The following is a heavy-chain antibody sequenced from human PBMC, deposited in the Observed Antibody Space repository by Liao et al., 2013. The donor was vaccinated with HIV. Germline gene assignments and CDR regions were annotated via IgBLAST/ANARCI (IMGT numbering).Heavy chain of an antibody. CDR1: GDSISSSS. V-gene: IGHV4-4*07. CDR3: ARMIRGVIFDY. J-gene: IGHJ4*02. CDR2: VYTSGST. Sequence: QVQLQESGPGLVKPSETLSLTCTVSGDSISSSSWSWIRQPAGKGLEWIGRVYTSGSTNYNPSLKSRVTMSVDTSKNQFSLKLSSLTAADTAVYYCARMIRGVIFDYWGRGTLVTVSS. D-gene: IGHD3-10*01.